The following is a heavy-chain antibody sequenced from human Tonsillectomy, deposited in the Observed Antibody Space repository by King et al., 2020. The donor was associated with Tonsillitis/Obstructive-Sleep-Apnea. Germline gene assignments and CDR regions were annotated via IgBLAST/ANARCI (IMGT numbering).Heavy chain of an antibody. CDR2: IKEDGSGK. D-gene: IGHD6-19*01. CDR1: GFTFRRNW. Sequence: VQLVQSGGGLVQPGGSLRLSCAASGFTFRRNWMSWVRQAPGKGLEWVANIKEDGSGKYYVDSVKGRFTISRDNAKNSLYLQMNSLRAEDTALYYCARTYSGWYARDWGQGTLVTVSS. J-gene: IGHJ4*02. CDR3: ARTYSGWYARD. V-gene: IGHV3-7*01.